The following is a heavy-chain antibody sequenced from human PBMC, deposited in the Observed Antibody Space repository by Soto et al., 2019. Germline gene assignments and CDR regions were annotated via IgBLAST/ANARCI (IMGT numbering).Heavy chain of an antibody. Sequence: EVQLVESGGGLVQPGRSLRLSCAASGFTFDDYAMHWVRQAPGKGLEWVSGISWNSGSIGYADSVKGRFTISRDNANNSLYLQMNSLRAVDTALYYCAKDGDCSSTSCYSGNWFDPWGQGTLVTVSS. CDR3: AKDGDCSSTSCYSGNWFDP. CDR2: ISWNSGSI. CDR1: GFTFDDYA. J-gene: IGHJ5*02. D-gene: IGHD2-2*02. V-gene: IGHV3-9*01.